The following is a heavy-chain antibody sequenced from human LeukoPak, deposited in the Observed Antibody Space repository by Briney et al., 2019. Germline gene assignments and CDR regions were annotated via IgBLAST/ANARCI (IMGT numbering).Heavy chain of an antibody. J-gene: IGHJ3*02. D-gene: IGHD3-22*01. V-gene: IGHV3-48*01. CDR1: GFTFSSYS. Sequence: GGSLRLSCAASGFTFSSYSMNWVRQAPGKGLEWVSYISSSSSTIYYADSVKGRFTISRDNAKNSLYLQMNSLSAEDTAVYYCARHYYYEPVHDAFDIWGQGTMVTVSS. CDR2: ISSSSSTI. CDR3: ARHYYYEPVHDAFDI.